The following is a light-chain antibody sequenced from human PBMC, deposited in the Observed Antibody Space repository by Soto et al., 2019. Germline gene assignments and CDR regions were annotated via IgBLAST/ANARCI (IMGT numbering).Light chain of an antibody. J-gene: IGKJ1*01. CDR3: QQYHGCSRT. Sequence: DIQITQSPSTLSASVGDRVTITCRASQTINSWLAWYQQKPGKAPDLLISDVSKLERGVASRFSGSGSETEFTLTISSMQPDDVATYYCQQYHGCSRTLGQGTKVDIK. V-gene: IGKV1-5*01. CDR2: DVS. CDR1: QTINSW.